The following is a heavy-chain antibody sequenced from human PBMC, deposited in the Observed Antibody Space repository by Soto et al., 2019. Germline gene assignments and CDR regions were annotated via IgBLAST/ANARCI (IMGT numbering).Heavy chain of an antibody. CDR1: GGSISSYY. V-gene: IGHV4-59*01. D-gene: IGHD3-22*01. J-gene: IGHJ4*02. CDR3: ARTTYYYDSSGYYGYYFDY. CDR2: IYYSGST. Sequence: SETLSLTCTVSGGSISSYYWSWIRQPPGKGLEWIGYIYYSGSTNYNPSLKSRVTISVDTSKNQFSLKLSSVTAADTAVYYCARTTYYYDSSGYYGYYFDYWGQGTLVTVSS.